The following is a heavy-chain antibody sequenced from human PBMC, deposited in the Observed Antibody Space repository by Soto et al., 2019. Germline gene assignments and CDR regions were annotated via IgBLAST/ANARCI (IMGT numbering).Heavy chain of an antibody. CDR3: ARHTYGDYVEDWFDP. Sequence: QLQLHESGPGLVKPSATLSLTCTVSGVSISSTTYYWAWIRQPPGKGLEWIGSVYYSGVTHYNLSLKGRVTISVDPSRNRTSLTLRSVPAAATAVYYCARHTYGDYVEDWFDPWGQGTLVTVSP. CDR2: VYYSGVT. D-gene: IGHD4-17*01. CDR1: GVSISSTTYY. J-gene: IGHJ5*02. V-gene: IGHV4-39*01.